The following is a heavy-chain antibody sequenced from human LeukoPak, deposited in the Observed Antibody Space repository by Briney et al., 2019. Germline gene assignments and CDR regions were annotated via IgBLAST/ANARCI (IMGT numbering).Heavy chain of an antibody. CDR2: IKQDGSEK. V-gene: IGHV3-7*01. CDR1: GFTFSSYW. Sequence: GGSLRLSCAASGFTFSSYWMSWVRQAPGKGLEWVANIKQDGSEKYYVDSAKGRFTISRDNAKNSLYLQMNSLRAEDTAVYYCARDRPPYDDAFDIWGQGTMVTVSS. CDR3: ARDRPPYDDAFDI. J-gene: IGHJ3*02. D-gene: IGHD3-22*01.